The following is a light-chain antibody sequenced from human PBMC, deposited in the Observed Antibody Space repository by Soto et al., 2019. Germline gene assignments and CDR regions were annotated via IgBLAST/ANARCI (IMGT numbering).Light chain of an antibody. J-gene: IGKJ2*01. V-gene: IGKV3-15*01. CDR3: QQYNIWPPMYT. CDR2: GAS. Sequence: EIVMTQSPATLSVSPGERATLSCRASQSVSSNLAWYQQKPGQAPRLLIYGASTRATGIPARFSGSGSGTEFTLTISSLQSEDFAVYYCQQYNIWPPMYTFGQGTMLEIK. CDR1: QSVSSN.